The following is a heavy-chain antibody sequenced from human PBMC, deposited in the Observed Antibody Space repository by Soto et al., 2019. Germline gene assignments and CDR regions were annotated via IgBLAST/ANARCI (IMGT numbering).Heavy chain of an antibody. V-gene: IGHV3-11*01. Sequence: PGGSLRLSCAASGFTFSDYYISWIRQAPGKGLEWVSYISISGSTIYYADSVKGRFTISRDNAKNSLYLQMNSLRAEDTAVYYCARLPSAAAADVPPGVGNWFDPWGQGTLVTVSS. CDR2: ISISGSTI. J-gene: IGHJ5*02. CDR3: ARLPSAAAADVPPGVGNWFDP. D-gene: IGHD6-25*01. CDR1: GFTFSDYY.